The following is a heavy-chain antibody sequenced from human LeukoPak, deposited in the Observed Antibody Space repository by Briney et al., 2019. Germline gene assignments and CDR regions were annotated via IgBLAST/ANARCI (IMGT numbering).Heavy chain of an antibody. D-gene: IGHD6-19*01. CDR1: GFTFSSYA. CDR2: ISYDGSNK. J-gene: IGHJ4*02. CDR3: ARDRGRLAVAGIDY. Sequence: GRSLRLSCAASGFTFSSYAMHWVRQAPGKGLEWVAVISYDGSNKYYADSVKGRFTISRDNSKNTLYLQMNSLRAEDTAVYYCARDRGRLAVAGIDYWGQGTLVTVSS. V-gene: IGHV3-30*04.